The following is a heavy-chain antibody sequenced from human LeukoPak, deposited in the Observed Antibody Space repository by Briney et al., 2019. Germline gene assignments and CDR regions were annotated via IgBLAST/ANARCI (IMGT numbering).Heavy chain of an antibody. Sequence: SETLSLTCIVSRGSISSYYWSWIRQPPGKGLEWIGYIYHGGSTNYNPSLKSRVTISGDTSKNKFFLNLSSVTAADTAIYYCARGRYYYDSSGYPYNWFDPWGRGTLVTVSS. D-gene: IGHD3-22*01. J-gene: IGHJ5*02. CDR3: ARGRYYYDSSGYPYNWFDP. V-gene: IGHV4-59*01. CDR1: RGSISSYY. CDR2: IYHGGST.